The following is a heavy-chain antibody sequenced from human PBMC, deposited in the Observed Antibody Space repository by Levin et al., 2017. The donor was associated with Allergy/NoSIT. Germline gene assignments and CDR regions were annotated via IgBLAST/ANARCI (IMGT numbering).Heavy chain of an antibody. J-gene: IGHJ6*03. CDR2: ISWDGGST. CDR1: GFTFDDYT. CDR3: ANGMLPAAISDSYYYMEV. D-gene: IGHD2-2*01. V-gene: IGHV3-43*01. Sequence: GGSLRLSCAASGFTFDDYTMHWVRQAPGKGLEWVSLISWDGGSTYYADSVKGRFTISRDNSKNSLFLQMHSLRTEDTALYYCANGMLPAAISDSYYYMEVWGKGNTVTVSS.